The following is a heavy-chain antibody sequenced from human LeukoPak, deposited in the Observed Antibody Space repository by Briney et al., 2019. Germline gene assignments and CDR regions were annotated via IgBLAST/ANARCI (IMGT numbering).Heavy chain of an antibody. Sequence: ASVKVSCKASGYTFTSYDINWVRQATGQGLEWMGWMNPNSGNTGYAQKFQGRVTMTRNTSISTAYMELSSLRSEDTAVYYCTSDGYSYGYGFDYWGQGTLVTVSS. CDR2: MNPNSGNT. CDR1: GYTFTSYD. D-gene: IGHD5-18*01. CDR3: TSDGYSYGYGFDY. V-gene: IGHV1-8*01. J-gene: IGHJ4*02.